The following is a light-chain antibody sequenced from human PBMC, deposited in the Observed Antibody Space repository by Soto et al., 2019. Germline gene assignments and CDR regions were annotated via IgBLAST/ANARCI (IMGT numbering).Light chain of an antibody. J-gene: IGKJ3*01. V-gene: IGKV3-15*01. CDR1: QSVSRN. CDR2: GAS. CDR3: QQYHNWPPQVT. Sequence: EIVMTQSPATLSVSPGERATLSCRASQSVSRNLAWYQQKPGQAPRLLIYGASTRATGIPARFSGSGSGTEFTLTISSLQSEDFATYYCQQYHNWPPQVTFGPGTKVDIK.